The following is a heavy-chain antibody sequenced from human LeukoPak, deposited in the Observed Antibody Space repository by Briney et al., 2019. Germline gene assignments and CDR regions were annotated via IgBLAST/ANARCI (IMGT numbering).Heavy chain of an antibody. CDR2: ISGSGGST. J-gene: IGHJ3*02. V-gene: IGHV3-23*01. CDR3: AQVGATSGHAFDI. D-gene: IGHD1-26*01. CDR1: GFTFSSYA. Sequence: GGSLRLSCAASGFTFSSYAMSWVRQAPGKGLEWASAISGSGGSTHYADSVKGRFTISRDNSKNTLYLQMNSLRAEDTAVYYCAQVGATSGHAFDIWGQGTMVTVSS.